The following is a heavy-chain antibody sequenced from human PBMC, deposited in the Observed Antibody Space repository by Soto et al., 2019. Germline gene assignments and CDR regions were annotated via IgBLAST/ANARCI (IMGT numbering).Heavy chain of an antibody. J-gene: IGHJ4*02. V-gene: IGHV3-23*01. CDR2: ISASGRDI. CDR3: AKGKTSGWYYFDY. CDR1: GFTFSNFA. D-gene: IGHD6-19*01. Sequence: PGGSLRLSCGASGFTFSNFAMSWVRQAPGRGLEWVSGISASGRDIHYAGSVKDRFTVSRDNSKNTLYLQMNSLRAEDTAIYYCAKGKTSGWYYFDYWGQGALVTVSS.